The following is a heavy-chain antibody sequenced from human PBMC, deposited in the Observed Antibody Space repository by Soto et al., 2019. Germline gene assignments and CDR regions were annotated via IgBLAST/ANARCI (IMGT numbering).Heavy chain of an antibody. J-gene: IGHJ1*01. CDR2: IYWDDDK. CDR1: GFSLTTSGVG. D-gene: IGHD6-19*01. V-gene: IGHV2-5*02. Sequence: QITLKESGPTLVKPTQTLTLTCTFSGFSLTTSGVGVAWIRQPPGKALEWLALIYWDDDKRYSSSLKTRLTITKDTSQNQVVLRLTNVDPVDTATYYCAHRRGNGWLTNWGQGTLVTVSS. CDR3: AHRRGNGWLTN.